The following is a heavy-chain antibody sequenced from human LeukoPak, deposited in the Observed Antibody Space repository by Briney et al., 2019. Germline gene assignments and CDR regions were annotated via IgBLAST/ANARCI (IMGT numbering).Heavy chain of an antibody. CDR1: GFTFSSYS. D-gene: IGHD6-19*01. CDR2: ISSSSSYI. J-gene: IGHJ4*02. CDR3: VRSGIALAATPWD. Sequence: GGSLRLSYAASGFTFSSYSMNWVRQAPGKGLEWVSSISSSSSYIYYADSVKGRFTISRDNAKNSPYLQMNSLRAEDTAVYYCVRSGIALAATPWDWGQGTLVTVSS. V-gene: IGHV3-21*04.